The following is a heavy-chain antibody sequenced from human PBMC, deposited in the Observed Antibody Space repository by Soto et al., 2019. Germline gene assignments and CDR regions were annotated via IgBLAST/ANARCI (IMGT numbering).Heavy chain of an antibody. V-gene: IGHV3-49*04. CDR3: TRNPWGLEEVYYFDY. J-gene: IGHJ4*02. Sequence: GGSLRLSCTASGFTFGDYVMSWVRQAPGKGLEWVGFIRSKAYGGTTEYAASVKGRFTISRDDSKSIAYLQMNSLKTEDTAVYYCTRNPWGLEEVYYFDYWGQGPLVTVSS. D-gene: IGHD3-16*01. CDR1: GFTFGDYV. CDR2: IRSKAYGGTT.